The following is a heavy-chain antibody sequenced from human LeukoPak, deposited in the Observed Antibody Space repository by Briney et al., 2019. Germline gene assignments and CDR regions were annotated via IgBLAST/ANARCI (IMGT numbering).Heavy chain of an antibody. Sequence: GASVKVSCKASGYSFTSYGISWVRQAPGQGLEWMGWISAHNGATNYAQNLQGRVTMTTDTSTNTAYMEVRSLRSDDTAVYYCARESSAGSYQNDYWGRGTLVTVSS. CDR3: ARESSAGSYQNDY. J-gene: IGHJ4*02. CDR1: GYSFTSYG. CDR2: ISAHNGAT. V-gene: IGHV1-18*01. D-gene: IGHD3-10*01.